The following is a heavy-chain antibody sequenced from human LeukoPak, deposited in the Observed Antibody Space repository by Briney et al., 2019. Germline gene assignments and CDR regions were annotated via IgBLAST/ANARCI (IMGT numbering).Heavy chain of an antibody. CDR3: ARDSRKLLRYFDWSPFFGY. V-gene: IGHV3-30-3*01. D-gene: IGHD3-9*01. CDR1: GFTFSSYA. CDR2: ISYDGSNK. J-gene: IGHJ4*02. Sequence: GGSLRLSCAASGFTFSSYAMHWVRQAPGKGLEWVAVISYDGSNKYYADSVKGRFTISRDNSQNTLYLQMSSLRAEDTAVYYCARDSRKLLRYFDWSPFFGYWGQGTLVTVSS.